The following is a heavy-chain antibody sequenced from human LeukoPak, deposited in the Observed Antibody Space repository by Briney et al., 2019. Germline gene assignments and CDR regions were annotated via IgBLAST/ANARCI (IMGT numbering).Heavy chain of an antibody. J-gene: IGHJ4*02. D-gene: IGHD2-2*01. Sequence: ASVKVSYKASGYTFTSYGISWVRQAPGQGLEWMGWISAYNGNTNYAQKLQGRVTMTTDTSTSTAYMELRSLRSDDTAVYYCARVQEDIVVVPAAYWGQGTLVTVSS. V-gene: IGHV1-18*01. CDR2: ISAYNGNT. CDR1: GYTFTSYG. CDR3: ARVQEDIVVVPAAY.